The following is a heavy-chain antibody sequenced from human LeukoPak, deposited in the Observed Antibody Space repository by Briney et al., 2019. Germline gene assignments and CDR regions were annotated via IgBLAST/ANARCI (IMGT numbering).Heavy chain of an antibody. CDR1: GHTFTGYY. J-gene: IGHJ4*02. CDR2: INPNSVGT. V-gene: IGHV1-2*02. Sequence: ASGKVCCKASGHTFTGYYMHWVRQAPGQGLEWMGWINPNSVGTIYDTKCQCRVTVTRDPSISTAYMELSRLRSDDTAVYYGATVAYSYGADDDYWGQGTPVTVSS. D-gene: IGHD5-18*01. CDR3: ATVAYSYGADDDY.